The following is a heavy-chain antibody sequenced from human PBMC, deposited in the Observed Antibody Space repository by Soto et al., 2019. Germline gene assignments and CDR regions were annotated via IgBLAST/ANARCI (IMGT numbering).Heavy chain of an antibody. CDR3: VIDGTKNFRDWFAR. D-gene: IGHD1-1*01. CDR1: AASLAGYY. Sequence: SETLSLTCNVSAASLAGYYWSWIRQPPGKGLEWIGRIYATGTTDYNPSLKSRLTMSVDMSKKQFSLTLRSVTAADTAMYYCVIDGTKNFRDWFARWGQG. V-gene: IGHV4-4*07. CDR2: IYATGTT. J-gene: IGHJ5*02.